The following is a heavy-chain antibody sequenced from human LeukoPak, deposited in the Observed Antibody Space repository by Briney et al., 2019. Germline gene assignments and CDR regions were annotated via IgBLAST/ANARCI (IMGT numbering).Heavy chain of an antibody. CDR3: ARVKGIAAAGRMDV. CDR2: INAGNGNT. V-gene: IGHV1-3*01. Sequence: ASVKVSCTASGYTFTSYAMHWVRQAPGQRLEWMGWINAGNGNTKYSQKFQGRVTITRDTSASTAYMELSSLRSEDTAVYYCARVKGIAAAGRMDVWGQGTTVTVSS. D-gene: IGHD6-13*01. CDR1: GYTFTSYA. J-gene: IGHJ6*02.